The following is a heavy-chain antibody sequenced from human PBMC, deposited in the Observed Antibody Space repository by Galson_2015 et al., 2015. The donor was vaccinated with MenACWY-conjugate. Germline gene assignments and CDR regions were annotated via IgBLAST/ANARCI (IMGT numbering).Heavy chain of an antibody. CDR2: ISPGDSNT. CDR1: GYSFTTYW. J-gene: IGHJ6*02. Sequence: SGAEVKKPGESLKISCKTTGYSFTTYWIAWVRQMPGTGLEWMELISPGDSNTRYSPSFQGQVTISADKSISTAYLQWSSLKASDTAMYYCARHPPGGRGMDVWGQGTTVTVSS. CDR3: ARHPPGGRGMDV. V-gene: IGHV5-51*01. D-gene: IGHD1-26*01.